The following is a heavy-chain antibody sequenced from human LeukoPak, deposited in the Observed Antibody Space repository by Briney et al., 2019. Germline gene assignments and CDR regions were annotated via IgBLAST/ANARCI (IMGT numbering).Heavy chain of an antibody. CDR3: ARDGDYYDSSGYYYRNFDY. CDR1: GFTFSSYS. V-gene: IGHV3-21*01. CDR2: ISSSSSYI. Sequence: GGSLRLSCAASGFTFSSYSMNWVRQAPGKGLEWVSSISSSSSYIYYADSVKGRFTISRDNAKNSLYLQMNSLRAEDTAVYYCARDGDYYDSSGYYYRNFDYWGQGTLVTVSS. D-gene: IGHD3-22*01. J-gene: IGHJ4*02.